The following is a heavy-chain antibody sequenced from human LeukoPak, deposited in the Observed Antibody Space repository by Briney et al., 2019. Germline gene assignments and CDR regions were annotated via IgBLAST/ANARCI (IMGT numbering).Heavy chain of an antibody. D-gene: IGHD3-10*01. CDR3: ARVPGAYYDAFDI. Sequence: GGSLRLSCAASGFTVSSKYMSWVRPAPGKGLEWVSLISGGGSTYYADSVKGRFTISRDNSKNTLYLQMNSLRAEDTAVYYCARVPGAYYDAFDIWGQGTMVTVSS. J-gene: IGHJ3*02. CDR1: GFTVSSKY. CDR2: ISGGGST. V-gene: IGHV3-66*01.